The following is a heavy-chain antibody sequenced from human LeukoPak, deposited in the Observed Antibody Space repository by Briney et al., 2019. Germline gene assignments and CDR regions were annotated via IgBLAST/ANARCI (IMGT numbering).Heavy chain of an antibody. Sequence: AETLSLTCTVSGYSISSGYYWGWIRQPPGKGLEWIGSIYHSGSTYYNPSLKSRVTISVDTSKNQFSLKLSSVTAADTAVYYCARFMRISSSWYWDAGYFDYWGQGTLVTVSS. J-gene: IGHJ4*02. CDR2: IYHSGST. D-gene: IGHD6-13*01. CDR3: ARFMRISSSWYWDAGYFDY. CDR1: GYSISSGYY. V-gene: IGHV4-38-2*02.